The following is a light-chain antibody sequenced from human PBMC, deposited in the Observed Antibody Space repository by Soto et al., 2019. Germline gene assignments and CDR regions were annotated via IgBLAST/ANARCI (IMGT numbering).Light chain of an antibody. CDR2: GAS. J-gene: IGKJ1*01. CDR1: QSVGSGH. Sequence: IVLTHSPGTLSLSPWKRSSIYCRSSQSVGSGHLAWYQQKPGQAPRLLIHGASTRAPGIPARFSGSGSGTDFTLTISSLQSEDFAVYYCQQYDKWPPTFGQGTKVDIK. V-gene: IGKV3-15*01. CDR3: QQYDKWPPT.